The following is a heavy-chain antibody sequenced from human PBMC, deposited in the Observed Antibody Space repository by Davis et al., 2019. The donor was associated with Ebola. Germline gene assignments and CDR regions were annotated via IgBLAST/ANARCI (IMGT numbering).Heavy chain of an antibody. D-gene: IGHD2-8*01. CDR1: GGSFSGYY. CDR3: ARDVWAYYFDY. V-gene: IGHV4-34*01. Sequence: ESLKISCAVYGGSFSGYYWSWIRQPPGKGLEWIGEINHSGSTNYNPSLKSRVTISVDTSKNQFSLKLSSVTAADTAVYYCARDVWAYYFDYWGQGTLVTVSS. J-gene: IGHJ4*02. CDR2: INHSGST.